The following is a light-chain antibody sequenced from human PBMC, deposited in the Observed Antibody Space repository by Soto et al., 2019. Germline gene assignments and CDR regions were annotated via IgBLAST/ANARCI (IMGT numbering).Light chain of an antibody. CDR2: EVS. J-gene: IGLJ1*01. CDR3: SSYSSSSTG. CDR1: SSDVGGYNY. Sequence: SVLTQPASVSGSPGQSITISCTGTSSDVGGYNYVSWYQQHPGKAPKLMIYEVSNRPSGVSNRFSGSKSGNTASLTISGLQAEDEADFHCSSYSSSSTGFGNGTKVTV. V-gene: IGLV2-14*01.